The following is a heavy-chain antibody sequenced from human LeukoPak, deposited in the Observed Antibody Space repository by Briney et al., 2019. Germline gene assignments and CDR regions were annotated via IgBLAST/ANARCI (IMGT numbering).Heavy chain of an antibody. J-gene: IGHJ4*02. Sequence: GGSLRLSCAASGFTFTSYSMNWVRQAPGKGLEWVSTISGGGGSTYYADSVKGRFTVSRDNSKNMLYLQMSSLRAEDTAAYYCVKDLSGTSDYWGQGTLVTVSS. D-gene: IGHD3-10*01. CDR2: ISGGGGST. CDR3: VKDLSGTSDY. V-gene: IGHV3-23*01. CDR1: GFTFTSYS.